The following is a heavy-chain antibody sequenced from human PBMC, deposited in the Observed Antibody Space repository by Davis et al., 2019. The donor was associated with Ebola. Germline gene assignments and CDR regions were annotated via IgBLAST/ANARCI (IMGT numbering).Heavy chain of an antibody. CDR3: ARAGQMSLFNDY. CDR1: GFTFSDYY. CDR2: ISSSSSYT. V-gene: IGHV3-11*06. Sequence: GGSLRLSCAASGFTFSDYYMSWIRQAPGKGLEWVSYISSSSSYTNYADSVKGRFTISRDNAKKSLYLQMNSLRAEDTAVYYCARAGQMSLFNDYWGQGTLVTVSS. J-gene: IGHJ4*02.